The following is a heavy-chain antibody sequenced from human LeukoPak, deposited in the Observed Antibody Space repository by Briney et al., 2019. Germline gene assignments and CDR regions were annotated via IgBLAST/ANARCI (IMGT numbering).Heavy chain of an antibody. V-gene: IGHV3-30*02. CDR2: IRYDGSNK. CDR1: GFTFSSYG. J-gene: IGHJ4*02. Sequence: GGSLRLSCAASGFTFSSYGMHWVRQAPGKGLEWVAFIRYDGSNKYYADSVKGRFTISRDNSKNTLYPQMNSLRAEDTAVYYCAKDLRGYSNEFDYWGQGTLDTVSS. D-gene: IGHD4-11*01. CDR3: AKDLRGYSNEFDY.